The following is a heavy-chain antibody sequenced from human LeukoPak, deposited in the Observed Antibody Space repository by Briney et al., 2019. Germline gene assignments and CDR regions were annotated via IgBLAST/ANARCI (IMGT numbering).Heavy chain of an antibody. D-gene: IGHD2-15*01. CDR2: IYHSGST. V-gene: IGHV4-59*12. J-gene: IGHJ6*02. CDR1: GGSIFSYY. CDR3: ARERVGSGGSPYYYGMDV. Sequence: SETLSLTCRVSGGSIFSYYWSWIRQPPGKGLEWIGYIYHSGSTYYNPSLKSRVTISVDRSKNQFSLKLSSVTAADTAVYYCARERVGSGGSPYYYGMDVWGQGTTVTVSS.